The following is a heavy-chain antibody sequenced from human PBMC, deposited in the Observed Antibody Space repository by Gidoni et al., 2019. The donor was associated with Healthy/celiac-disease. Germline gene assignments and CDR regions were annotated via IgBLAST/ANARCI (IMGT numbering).Heavy chain of an antibody. V-gene: IGHV3-74*01. Sequence: EVQLVESGGGLVQPGGSLRLSCAASGFTFSSYWMHWVRQAPGKGLVWVSRINSDGSRTSDADSVKGRLTISRDNAKNTLYLQMNSLRAEDTDVYYCARDHADGLDYWGQGTLVTVSS. J-gene: IGHJ4*02. D-gene: IGHD2-2*01. CDR2: INSDGSRT. CDR3: ARDHADGLDY. CDR1: GFTFSSYW.